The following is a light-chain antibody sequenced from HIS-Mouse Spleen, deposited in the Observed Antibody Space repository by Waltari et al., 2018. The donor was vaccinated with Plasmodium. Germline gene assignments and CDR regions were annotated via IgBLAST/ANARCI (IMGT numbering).Light chain of an antibody. CDR1: QSVSSN. CDR3: QQYNNWPPT. J-gene: IGKJ1*01. CDR2: GAS. Sequence: EIVMTQSPATLSVSPGERATLSCRASQSVSSNLAWYQQTPGQSPRLLIYGASTRATGIPARVSGSGSGTEFTLTISSMQSEDFAVYYCQQYNNWPPTFGQGTKVEIK. V-gene: IGKV3-15*01.